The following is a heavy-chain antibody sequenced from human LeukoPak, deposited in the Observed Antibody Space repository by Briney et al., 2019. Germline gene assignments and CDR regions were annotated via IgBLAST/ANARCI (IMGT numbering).Heavy chain of an antibody. CDR1: GYAFTGYY. V-gene: IGHV1-2*02. Sequence: VASVKVSCKASGYAFTGYYMHWVRQAPGQGLEWRGWINPNSGGTNYAQKFQGRVTMTRDTSISTAYMELSRLRSDDTAVYYCARARLRSVVVPAALGGYWGQGTLVTVSS. CDR3: ARARLRSVVVPAALGGY. D-gene: IGHD2-2*01. CDR2: INPNSGGT. J-gene: IGHJ4*02.